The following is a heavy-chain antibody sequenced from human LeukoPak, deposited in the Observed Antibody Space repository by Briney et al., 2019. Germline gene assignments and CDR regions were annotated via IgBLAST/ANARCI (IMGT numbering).Heavy chain of an antibody. CDR3: TKDAGYTNSWYAY. V-gene: IGHV3-33*06. CDR2: MWYDGSNS. Sequence: GGSLRLSCAASGFTFSTYGMRWVRQAPGKGLEWVAVMWYDGSNSIYADSVKGRFTISRDNSKNMLFLQMNSLRGEDTAFYYCTKDAGYTNSWYAYWGRGTLVTVSS. J-gene: IGHJ4*02. CDR1: GFTFSTYG. D-gene: IGHD6-13*01.